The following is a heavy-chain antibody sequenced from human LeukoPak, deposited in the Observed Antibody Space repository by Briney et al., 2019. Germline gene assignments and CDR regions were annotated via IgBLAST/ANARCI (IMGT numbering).Heavy chain of an antibody. V-gene: IGHV3-15*01. CDR1: GFTFRNAW. J-gene: IGHJ4*02. D-gene: IGHD3-10*01. CDR3: TTDLGLTMIRGVIVN. CDR2: IKSKGDGETT. Sequence: GGSLRLSCAASGFTFRNAWMSWVRQAPGKGLEWVGRIKSKGDGETTDSAAPVKGRFTMSRDDSKATLYLQMNTLKAEDTAVYYCTTDLGLTMIRGVIVNWGQGALVTVSS.